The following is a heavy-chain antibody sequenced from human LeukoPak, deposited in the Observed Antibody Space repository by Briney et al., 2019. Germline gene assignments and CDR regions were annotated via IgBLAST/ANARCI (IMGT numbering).Heavy chain of an antibody. Sequence: GGSLRLSCAASGFTLSSCWIHWVRQAPGEGLVWVSRINPDGSRTDYADSVKGRFTISRDNTKNTVDLQMNSLRAEDTAVYYCARDFEAPSNCWGQGTLVTVSS. CDR2: INPDGSRT. J-gene: IGHJ4*02. V-gene: IGHV3-74*01. CDR3: ARDFEAPSNC. CDR1: GFTLSSCW. D-gene: IGHD3-9*01.